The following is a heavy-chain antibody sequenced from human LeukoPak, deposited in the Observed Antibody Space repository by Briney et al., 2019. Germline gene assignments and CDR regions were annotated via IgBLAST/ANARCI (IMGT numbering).Heavy chain of an antibody. CDR3: ARVRLVTDY. D-gene: IGHD3-9*01. V-gene: IGHV3-21*01. Sequence: PGGSLRLSCAASGFTFSSYAMHWVRQAPGKGLEWVSSITSSSSHIYYADSVKGRFTISRDNAKNSLYLQMNSLRAEDTAVYYCARVRLVTDYWGQGTLVTVSS. J-gene: IGHJ4*02. CDR2: ITSSSSHI. CDR1: GFTFSSYA.